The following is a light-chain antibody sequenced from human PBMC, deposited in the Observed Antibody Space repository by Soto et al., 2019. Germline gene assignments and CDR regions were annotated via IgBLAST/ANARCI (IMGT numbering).Light chain of an antibody. V-gene: IGKV1-39*01. CDR2: DAS. CDR1: QNINNY. J-gene: IGKJ3*01. Sequence: DIQMTQSPSSLSASVGDRFTITFQASQNINNYLNWYQQKPGRAPKLLIYDASNLQSGVPSGYSGSGVGTDFTLTISNLQPEDFATYYCQQSYISPFTFGPGIKVDIK. CDR3: QQSYISPFT.